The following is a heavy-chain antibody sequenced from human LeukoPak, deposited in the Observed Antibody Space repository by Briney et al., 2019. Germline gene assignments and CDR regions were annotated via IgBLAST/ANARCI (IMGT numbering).Heavy chain of an antibody. J-gene: IGHJ5*02. V-gene: IGHV4-39*07. D-gene: IGHD6-25*01. CDR1: GGSISSSSYY. CDR3: ARGSGGVDWFDP. CDR2: IYYSGST. Sequence: SETLSLTCTVSGGSISSSSYYWGWIRQPPGKGLEWIGSIYYSGSTYYNPSLKSRVTISVDTSKNQFSLKLSSVTAADTAVYYCARGSGGVDWFDPWGQGTLVTVSS.